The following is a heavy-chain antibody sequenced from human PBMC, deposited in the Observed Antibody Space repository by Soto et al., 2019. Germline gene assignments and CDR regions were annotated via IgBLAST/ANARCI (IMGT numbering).Heavy chain of an antibody. D-gene: IGHD2-15*01. CDR1: GFTFSSYA. Sequence: QVQLVESGGGVVQPGRSLRLSCAASGFTFSSYAMHWVRQAPGKGLEWVAVISYDGSNKYYADSVKGRFTLSRDNSKNTLYLQMNSLRAEDTAVYYCARPMVVAAPYGMDVWGQGTTVTVSS. CDR2: ISYDGSNK. V-gene: IGHV3-30-3*01. J-gene: IGHJ6*02. CDR3: ARPMVVAAPYGMDV.